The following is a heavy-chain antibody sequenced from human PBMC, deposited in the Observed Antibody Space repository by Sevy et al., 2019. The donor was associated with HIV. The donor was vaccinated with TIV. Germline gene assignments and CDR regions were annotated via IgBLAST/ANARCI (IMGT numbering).Heavy chain of an antibody. J-gene: IGHJ6*02. CDR2: IKSKTDGGTT. CDR1: GFTFSNAW. V-gene: IGHV3-15*07. D-gene: IGHD2-15*01. Sequence: GGSLRLSCAASGFTFSNAWMNWVRQAPGKGLEWVGRIKSKTDGGTTDYAAPVKGRFTISRDDSKNMLYLQMNSLKTVDTALYYCTTDSRRFSVVVDLRYYYYGMDVWGQGTTVTVSS. CDR3: TTDSRRFSVVVDLRYYYYGMDV.